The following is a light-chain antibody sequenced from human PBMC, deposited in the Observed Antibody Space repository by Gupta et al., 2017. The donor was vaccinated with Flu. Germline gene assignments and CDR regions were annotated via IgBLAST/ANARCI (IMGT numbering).Light chain of an antibody. Sequence: QSALTQPPSVSGSPGQSVTISCTGTSSDVGHYNRVSWYQQPPGTAPKLMIYEVSNRPSGVPDRFSGSKSGNTASLTISGLQAEDEADYYCSSYTTTSTYVFGTGTKVTVL. J-gene: IGLJ1*01. CDR2: EVS. V-gene: IGLV2-18*02. CDR1: SSDVGHYNR. CDR3: SSYTTTSTYV.